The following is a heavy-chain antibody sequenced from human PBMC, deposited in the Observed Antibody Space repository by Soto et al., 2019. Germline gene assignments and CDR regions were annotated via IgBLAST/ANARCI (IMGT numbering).Heavy chain of an antibody. D-gene: IGHD3-16*01. J-gene: IGHJ4*02. V-gene: IGHV3-11*06. CDR2: ISSSSSYT. Sequence: GALRLSCAASGFTFSDYYMSWIRQAPGKGLEWVSYISSSSSYTNYADSVKGRFTISRDNAKNSLYLQMNSLRAEDTAVYYCARMITFGGVVYYFDYWGQGTLVTVSS. CDR3: ARMITFGGVVYYFDY. CDR1: GFTFSDYY.